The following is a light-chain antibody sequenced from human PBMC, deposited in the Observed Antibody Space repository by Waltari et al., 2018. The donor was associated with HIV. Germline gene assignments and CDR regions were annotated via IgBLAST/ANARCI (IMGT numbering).Light chain of an antibody. CDR2: GAS. CDR3: QQYNNWPRT. J-gene: IGKJ1*01. CDR1: QRVSSN. Sequence: EIVMTQSPATLSVSPGDRATLSCRASQRVSSNLAWYQQKPGQAPRLLLYGASTRATGIPARFSGSGSGTEFTLTISSLQSEDFAVYYCQQYNNWPRTFGQGTKVEIK. V-gene: IGKV3-15*01.